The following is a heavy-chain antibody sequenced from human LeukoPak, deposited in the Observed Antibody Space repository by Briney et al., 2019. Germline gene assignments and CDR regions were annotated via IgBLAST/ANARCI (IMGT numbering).Heavy chain of an antibody. CDR1: GFTFSSYG. Sequence: GSLRLSCAASGFTFSSYGMHWVRQPPGKGLEWVAIISYDGSNKYYADSVKGRFTISRDNSKNTLYLQMSSLRAEDTAVYYCAKDLSYDSSGYDYWGQGTLVTVSS. V-gene: IGHV3-30*18. J-gene: IGHJ4*02. CDR2: ISYDGSNK. CDR3: AKDLSYDSSGYDY. D-gene: IGHD3-22*01.